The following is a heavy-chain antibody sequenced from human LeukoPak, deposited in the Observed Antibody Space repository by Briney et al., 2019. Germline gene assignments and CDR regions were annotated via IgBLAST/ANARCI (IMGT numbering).Heavy chain of an antibody. CDR3: AKGMAPYGSGSLFDY. D-gene: IGHD3-10*01. Sequence: PGGSLRLSCAASGFTSSSYGMHWVRQAPGKGLEWVAVRSYDGSNKYYADSVKGRFTISRDNSKNTLYLQMNSLRAEDTAVYYCAKGMAPYGSGSLFDYWGQGTLVTVSS. V-gene: IGHV3-30*18. CDR1: GFTSSSYG. CDR2: RSYDGSNK. J-gene: IGHJ4*02.